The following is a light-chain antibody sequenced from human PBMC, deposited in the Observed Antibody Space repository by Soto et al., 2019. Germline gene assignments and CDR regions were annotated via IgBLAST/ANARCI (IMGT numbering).Light chain of an antibody. J-gene: IGLJ1*01. CDR2: DVT. CDR3: NSYTSSSTYV. Sequence: QSVLTQPASVSGSPGQSITISCTGTSSDVGGFNYVSWYQQHPGKAPKLMIYDVTNRPSGVSYRFSGSKSGNTASLTISGLQAEDEADYCCNSYTSSSTYVFGTGTRSPS. CDR1: SSDVGGFNY. V-gene: IGLV2-14*03.